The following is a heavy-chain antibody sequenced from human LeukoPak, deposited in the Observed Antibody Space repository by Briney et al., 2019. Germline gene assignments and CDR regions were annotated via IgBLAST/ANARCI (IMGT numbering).Heavy chain of an antibody. CDR1: GYTFTSYY. Sequence: ASVKVSCKASGYTFTSYYMHWVRQAPGQGLEWMGIINPSGGSTSYAQKFQGRVTMTRDTSTSTVYMELSSLRSEDTAVYYCARGLRRRNSGSYRAFDYWGQGTLVTVSS. J-gene: IGHJ4*02. D-gene: IGHD1-26*01. CDR3: ARGLRRRNSGSYRAFDY. V-gene: IGHV1-46*01. CDR2: INPSGGST.